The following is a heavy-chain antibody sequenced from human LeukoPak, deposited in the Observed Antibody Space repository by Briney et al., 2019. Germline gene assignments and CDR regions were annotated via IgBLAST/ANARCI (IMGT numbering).Heavy chain of an antibody. CDR1: GYPFSAHF. Sequence: GASVTVSCKASGYPFSAHFLNWVRQAPGQGLEWMGNIDTTTGNPRYAQDFIGRFVFSLDTSVSTAYLQITSLKADDTAAYYCVRGTPTPGMDYWGQGTQVTVSS. CDR3: VRGTPTPGMDY. J-gene: IGHJ4*02. CDR2: IDTTTGNP. V-gene: IGHV7-4-1*02. D-gene: IGHD3-10*01.